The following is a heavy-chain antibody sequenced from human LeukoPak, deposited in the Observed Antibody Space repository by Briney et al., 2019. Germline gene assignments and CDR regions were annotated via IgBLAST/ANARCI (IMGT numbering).Heavy chain of an antibody. D-gene: IGHD2-15*01. CDR1: GYTFTGYY. Sequence: ASVKVSCKASGYTFTGYYMHWVRQAPGQGLEWMGWIDPNSGGTNYAQKFQGRVTMTRGTSISTAYMELSRLRSDDTAVYYCARVDYSWFDPWGQGTLVTVSS. J-gene: IGHJ5*02. V-gene: IGHV1-2*02. CDR3: ARVDYSWFDP. CDR2: IDPNSGGT.